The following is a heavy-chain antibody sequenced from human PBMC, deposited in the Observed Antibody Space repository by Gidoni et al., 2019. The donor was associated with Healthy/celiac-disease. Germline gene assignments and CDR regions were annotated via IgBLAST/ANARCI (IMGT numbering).Heavy chain of an antibody. D-gene: IGHD6-19*01. CDR1: GFTFSSYA. V-gene: IGHV3-30-3*01. Sequence: QVQLVESGGGVVQPGRSLRLSCAASGFTFSSYAMHWVRQAPGKGLEWVAVISYDGSNKYYADSVKGRFTISRDNSKNTLYLQMNSLRAEDTAVYYCARGYSSGWYTIDYWGQGTLVTVSS. CDR2: ISYDGSNK. CDR3: ARGYSSGWYTIDY. J-gene: IGHJ4*02.